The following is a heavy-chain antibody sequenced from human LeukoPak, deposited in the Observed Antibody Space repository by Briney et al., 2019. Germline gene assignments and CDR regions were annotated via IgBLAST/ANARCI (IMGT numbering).Heavy chain of an antibody. D-gene: IGHD6-6*01. V-gene: IGHV4-38-2*02. Sequence: SETLSLTCTVSGGSISSYYWGWIRQPPGKGLEWIGSIYHSGSTYYNPSLKSRVTISVDTSKNQFSLKLSSVTAADTAVHYCAREVGYSSSSRFDYWGQGTLVTVSS. CDR1: GGSISSYY. J-gene: IGHJ4*02. CDR3: AREVGYSSSSRFDY. CDR2: IYHSGST.